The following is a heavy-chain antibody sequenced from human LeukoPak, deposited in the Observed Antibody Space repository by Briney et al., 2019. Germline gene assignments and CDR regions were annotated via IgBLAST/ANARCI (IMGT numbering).Heavy chain of an antibody. CDR1: GFTFSSYW. CDR3: ARDQDFTVVTQNYDY. CDR2: INSDGSST. J-gene: IGHJ4*02. V-gene: IGHV3-74*01. D-gene: IGHD4-23*01. Sequence: GGSLGLSCAASGFTFSSYWMHCVRQAPGKGLVWVSRINSDGSSTSYADSVKGRFTISRDNAKNTLYLQMNSLRAEDTAVYYCARDQDFTVVTQNYDYWGQGTLVTVSS.